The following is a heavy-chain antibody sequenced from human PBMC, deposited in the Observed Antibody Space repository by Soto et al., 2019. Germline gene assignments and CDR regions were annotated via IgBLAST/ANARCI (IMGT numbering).Heavy chain of an antibody. CDR3: ARKTGRVVAPQNAFDI. Sequence: SETLSLTCTVSGGSISSGGYYWSWIRQHPGKGLEWIGYIYYSGSTYYNPSLKSRVTISVDTSKNQFSLKLSSVTAADTAVYYCARKTGRVVAPQNAFDIWGQGAMVTVSS. V-gene: IGHV4-31*03. D-gene: IGHD2-15*01. CDR1: GGSISSGGYY. J-gene: IGHJ3*02. CDR2: IYYSGST.